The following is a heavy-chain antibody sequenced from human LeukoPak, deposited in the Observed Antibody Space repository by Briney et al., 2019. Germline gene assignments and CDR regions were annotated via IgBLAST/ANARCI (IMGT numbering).Heavy chain of an antibody. D-gene: IGHD5-12*01. CDR2: IYYSGST. J-gene: IGHJ4*02. Sequence: SETLSLTCTVAGGSISSSNFYWGWIRQPPGRGLEWIGSIYYSGSTSYNPSLKSRVTISVDTSKNQFSLKLSSVTAADTAVYYCARLPTITFFDYWGQGTLVTVSS. V-gene: IGHV4-39*01. CDR1: GGSISSSNFY. CDR3: ARLPTITFFDY.